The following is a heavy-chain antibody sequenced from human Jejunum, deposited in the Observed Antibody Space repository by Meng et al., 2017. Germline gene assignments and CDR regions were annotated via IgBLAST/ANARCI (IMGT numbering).Heavy chain of an antibody. CDR2: IYTDGSA. CDR1: GFTVTRTY. Sequence: GGSLRLSCVRTGFTVTRTYVSWVRQAPGKGLEWVSVIYTDGSASYADSVKGRFTISRDSSANTVYLQMNSLRIEDTAMYYCARLTGYWGQGTLVTVSS. D-gene: IGHD1-20*01. V-gene: IGHV3-66*02. CDR3: ARLTGY. J-gene: IGHJ4*02.